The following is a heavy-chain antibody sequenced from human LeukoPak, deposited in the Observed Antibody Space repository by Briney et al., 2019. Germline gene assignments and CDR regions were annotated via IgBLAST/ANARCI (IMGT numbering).Heavy chain of an antibody. CDR2: ISGSGANT. Sequence: GGSLRLSCAASGFTFSTYAMSWVRQAPGKGLEWVSTISGSGANTYYADSVRGRFTISRDNSKNTLYLHMNSLRAEDTAVYYCAKERARYTNPYYLDHWGQGTLVTVSS. V-gene: IGHV3-23*01. CDR1: GFTFSTYA. CDR3: AKERARYTNPYYLDH. D-gene: IGHD3-16*02. J-gene: IGHJ4*02.